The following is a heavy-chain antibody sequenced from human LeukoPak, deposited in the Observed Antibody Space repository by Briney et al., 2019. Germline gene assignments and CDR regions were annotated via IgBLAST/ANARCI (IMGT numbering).Heavy chain of an antibody. V-gene: IGHV1-69*05. Sequence: SSVKVSCKASGGTFSSYAISWVRQAPGQGLEWMGRIIPIFGTANYAQKFQGRVTVTTDESTSTAYMELSSLRSEDTAVYYCASTAKQPPLYYYYYYYMDVWGKGTTVTVPS. CDR3: ASTAKQPPLYYYYYYYMDV. CDR1: GGTFSSYA. CDR2: IIPIFGTA. J-gene: IGHJ6*03.